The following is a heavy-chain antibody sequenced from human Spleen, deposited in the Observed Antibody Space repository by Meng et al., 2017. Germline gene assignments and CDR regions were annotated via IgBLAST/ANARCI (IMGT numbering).Heavy chain of an antibody. V-gene: IGHV3-48*03. Sequence: GESLKISCAASGFTFSSYEMNWVRQAPGKGLEWVSYISSSGSTIYYADSVKGRFTISRDNAKNSLYLQMNSLRAEDTAVYYCARVLGYSSSSLQADYYYYGMDVWGQGTTVTVSS. CDR3: ARVLGYSSSSLQADYYYYGMDV. CDR2: ISSSGSTI. D-gene: IGHD6-6*01. CDR1: GFTFSSYE. J-gene: IGHJ6*02.